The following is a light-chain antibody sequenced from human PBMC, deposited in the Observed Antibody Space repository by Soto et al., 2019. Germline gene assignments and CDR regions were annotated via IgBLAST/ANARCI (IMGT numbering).Light chain of an antibody. J-gene: IGKJ4*01. CDR1: QSLLHSNGYNY. CDR2: LGS. V-gene: IGKV2-28*01. Sequence: DIVMTQSPLSLPVTPGEPASISCRSSQSLLHSNGYNYLDWYLQKPGQSPQLLIYLGSNRASGVPDRFSGSGSGTDFTLKISSVEAEEVGVYYCRQALQAPLSFGGGTKVEIK. CDR3: RQALQAPLS.